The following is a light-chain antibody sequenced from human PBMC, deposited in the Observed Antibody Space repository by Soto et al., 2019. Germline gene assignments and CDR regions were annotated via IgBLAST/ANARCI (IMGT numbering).Light chain of an antibody. CDR2: AAS. Sequence: AIQMTQPPSSLSASLGDRVTITCRASQGIGNDLGWYQQKPGHAPRLLIYAASTLQSGVPSRFSGSGSGTDFTLNISSLQPEDFATYYCLQDYNFPWTFGQGPKVEIK. CDR3: LQDYNFPWT. V-gene: IGKV1-6*01. CDR1: QGIGND. J-gene: IGKJ1*01.